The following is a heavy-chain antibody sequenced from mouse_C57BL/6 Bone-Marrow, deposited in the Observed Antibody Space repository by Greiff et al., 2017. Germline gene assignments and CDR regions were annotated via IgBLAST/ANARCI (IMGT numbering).Heavy chain of an antibody. CDR3: TTRRGGVL. J-gene: IGHJ3*01. CDR1: GFNIKDYY. V-gene: IGHV14-1*01. CDR2: IDPEDGDT. Sequence: VQLQQSGAELVRPGASVKLSCTASGFNIKDYYMHWVKQRPEQGLEWIGRIDPEDGDTESAPKFPGKATMTADTSSNSAYLQLSSLTSEDTAVYYCTTRRGGVLGGQGTLVTVSA.